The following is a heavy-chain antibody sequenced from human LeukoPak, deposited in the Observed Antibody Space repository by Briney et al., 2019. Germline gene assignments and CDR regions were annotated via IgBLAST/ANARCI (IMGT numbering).Heavy chain of an antibody. J-gene: IGHJ4*02. Sequence: SETLSLTCTVSGGSISSYYWSWIRQPPGKGLEWIGYIYYSGSTYYNPSLKSRVTISVDTSKNQFSLKLSSVTAADTAVYYCARDLGYSYGGGLDYWGQGTLVTVSS. D-gene: IGHD5-18*01. CDR1: GGSISSYY. CDR2: IYYSGST. V-gene: IGHV4-59*04. CDR3: ARDLGYSYGGGLDY.